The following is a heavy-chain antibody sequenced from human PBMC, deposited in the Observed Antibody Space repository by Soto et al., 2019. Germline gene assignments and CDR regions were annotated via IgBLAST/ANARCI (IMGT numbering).Heavy chain of an antibody. CDR3: AKAPFSYDSSGYDY. CDR2: ISGSGGST. J-gene: IGHJ4*02. CDR1: GFTFSSYA. Sequence: PGGSLRLSCAASGFTFSSYAMSWVRQAPGKGLEWVSAISGSGGSTYYADSVKGRFTISRDNSKNTLYLQMNSLRAEDTAVYYCAKAPFSYDSSGYDYWGQGTLVTVSS. V-gene: IGHV3-23*01. D-gene: IGHD3-22*01.